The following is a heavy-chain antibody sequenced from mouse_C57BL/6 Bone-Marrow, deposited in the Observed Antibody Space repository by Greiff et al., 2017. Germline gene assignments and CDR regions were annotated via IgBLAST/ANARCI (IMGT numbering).Heavy chain of an antibody. D-gene: IGHD1-1*01. CDR2: IYPRSGTT. V-gene: IGHV1-81*01. J-gene: IGHJ2*01. CDR3: AREGYCSSSFDY. CDR1: GYTFTSYG. Sequence: QVQLQQSGAELARPGASVKLSCKASGYTFTSYGISWVKQRTGQGLEWIGEIYPRSGTTYYNEKFKGKATLTADKSSSTAYMELRSLTSEDSAVYFCAREGYCSSSFDYWGQGTTLTVAS.